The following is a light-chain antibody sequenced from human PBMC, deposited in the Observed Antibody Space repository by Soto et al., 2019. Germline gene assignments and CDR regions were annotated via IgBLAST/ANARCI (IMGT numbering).Light chain of an antibody. V-gene: IGKV3-20*01. Sequence: EIVLTQSPGTLSLSPGERASLSCRASQSVSSSYLAWYQQKPGQAPRLLIYGASTRATGIPDRFGGSGSGTDFTLTISRLEPEDFAIYYCQQYASSPCTFGQGTEVEIK. CDR2: GAS. CDR3: QQYASSPCT. CDR1: QSVSSSY. J-gene: IGKJ1*01.